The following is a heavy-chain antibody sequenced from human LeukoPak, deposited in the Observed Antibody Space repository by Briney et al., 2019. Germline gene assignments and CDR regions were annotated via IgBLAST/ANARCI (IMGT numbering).Heavy chain of an antibody. J-gene: IGHJ4*02. CDR2: IYYSGST. D-gene: IGHD3-10*01. CDR3: ARLPYGSGSYLY. CDR1: GGSISSSSYY. Sequence: SETLSLTCAVSGGSISSSSYYWGWIRQPPGKGLEWIGSIYYSGSTYYNPSLKSRVTISVHTSKNQFSLKLSSVTAADTAVYYCARLPYGSGSYLYWGQGTLVTVSS. V-gene: IGHV4-39*01.